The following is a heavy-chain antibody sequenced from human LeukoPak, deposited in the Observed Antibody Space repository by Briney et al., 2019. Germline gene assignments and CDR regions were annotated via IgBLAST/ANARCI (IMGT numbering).Heavy chain of an antibody. J-gene: IGHJ4*02. V-gene: IGHV4-59*01. CDR2: VYYTGIT. CDR3: ASQLGGTTFH. CDR1: GDSISSYY. Sequence: SETLSLTCTVSGDSISSYYWSWIRQPPGKGLEWIGYVYYTGITNYNPSLKSRVSISLDTSKNQFSLRLNSVTAAETAVYYCASQLGGTTFHWGQGTLITVSS. D-gene: IGHD1/OR15-1a*01.